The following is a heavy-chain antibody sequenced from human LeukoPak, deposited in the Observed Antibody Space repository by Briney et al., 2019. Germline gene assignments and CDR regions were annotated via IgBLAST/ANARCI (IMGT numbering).Heavy chain of an antibody. CDR1: GFTFSSYW. CDR2: INSDGSST. V-gene: IGHV3-74*01. CDR3: ARVTTMVRGVRDYYYYYMDV. D-gene: IGHD3-10*01. J-gene: IGHJ6*03. Sequence: GGSLRLSCAASGFTFSSYWMHWVRQAPGKGLVWVSRINSDGSSTIYADSVKGRFTISRDNAKNTLYLQMNSLRAEDTAVYYCARVTTMVRGVRDYYYYYMDVWGKGTTVTISS.